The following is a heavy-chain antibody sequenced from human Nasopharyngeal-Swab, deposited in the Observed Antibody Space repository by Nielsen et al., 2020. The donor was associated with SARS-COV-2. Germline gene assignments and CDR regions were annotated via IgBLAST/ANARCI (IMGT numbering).Heavy chain of an antibody. CDR2: IWYDGSNK. CDR3: ARVGPAAIPDY. Sequence: GGSLRLSCAASGFTFSSYGMHWVRQAPGKGLEWVAVIWYDGSNKYYADSVKGRFTISRDNSKNTLYLQMNSLRAVDTAVYYCARVGPAAIPDYWGQGTLVTVSS. J-gene: IGHJ4*02. CDR1: GFTFSSYG. D-gene: IGHD2-2*01. V-gene: IGHV3-33*01.